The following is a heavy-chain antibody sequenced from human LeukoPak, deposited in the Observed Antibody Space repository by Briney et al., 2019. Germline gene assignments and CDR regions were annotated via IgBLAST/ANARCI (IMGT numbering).Heavy chain of an antibody. CDR2: MNPNSGNT. CDR3: TRGSSGRRDN. V-gene: IGHV1-8*01. Sequence: ASVKVSCKASGYTFTSCDINWVRQATGQGLEWMGWMNPNSGNTGYGQSFQGRITMTRDISIGTAYMELSNLTSEDTAIYYCTRGSSGRRDNWGQGTLVTVTA. CDR1: GYTFTSCD. D-gene: IGHD6-19*01. J-gene: IGHJ4*02.